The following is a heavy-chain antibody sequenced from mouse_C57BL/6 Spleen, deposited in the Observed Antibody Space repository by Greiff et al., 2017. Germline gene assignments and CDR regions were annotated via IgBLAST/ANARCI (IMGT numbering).Heavy chain of an antibody. J-gene: IGHJ4*01. D-gene: IGHD2-2*01. CDR1: GYAFSSSW. Sequence: QVQLQQSGPELVKPGASVKISCKASGYAFSSSWMNWVKQRPGKGLEWIGRIYPGDGDTNYNGKFKGKATLTADNSSSTAYMQLSSLTSEDSAVYFCARYYGYLYAMDYWGQGTSVTVSS. CDR3: ARYYGYLYAMDY. V-gene: IGHV1-82*01. CDR2: IYPGDGDT.